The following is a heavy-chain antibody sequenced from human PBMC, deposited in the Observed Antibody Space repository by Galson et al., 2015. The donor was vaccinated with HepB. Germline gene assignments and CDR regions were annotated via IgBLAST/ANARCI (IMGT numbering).Heavy chain of an antibody. V-gene: IGHV3-30*18. Sequence: SLRLSCAASGFTFSGYGMHWVRQAPGKGLEWVVVISYDGSNKYYADSVKGRFTISRDNSKNTLYLQMSSLRAEDTAVYYCAKDPFYGSGSYGYYGMDVWGQGTTVTVSS. CDR1: GFTFSGYG. CDR2: ISYDGSNK. D-gene: IGHD3-10*01. CDR3: AKDPFYGSGSYGYYGMDV. J-gene: IGHJ6*02.